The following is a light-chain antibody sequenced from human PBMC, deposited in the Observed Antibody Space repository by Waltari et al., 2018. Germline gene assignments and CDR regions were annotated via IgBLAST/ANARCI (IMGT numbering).Light chain of an antibody. CDR1: QSVSRA. CDR2: GAS. Sequence: EIVLTQSPGTLSLSLGERATLSCRASQSVSRALAWYQQKPGQAPRLLIYGASTRATVIPDRFSGSGSGTDFSLTISRLEPDDFAVYYCQHYVRLPATFGQGTTVEI. J-gene: IGKJ1*01. V-gene: IGKV3-20*01. CDR3: QHYVRLPAT.